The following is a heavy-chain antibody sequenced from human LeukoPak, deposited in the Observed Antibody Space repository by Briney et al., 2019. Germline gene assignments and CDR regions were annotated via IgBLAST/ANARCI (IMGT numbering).Heavy chain of an antibody. Sequence: GGSLRLSCVASGFTFSSYWMSWVRQAPGKGLEWVANIKQDGSEKYYVDSVKGRFTISRDNAKNSLYLQMNSLRAEDTAVYYCARESFYGDELPDFDYWGQGTLVTVSS. CDR3: ARESFYGDELPDFDY. D-gene: IGHD4-17*01. J-gene: IGHJ4*02. V-gene: IGHV3-7*01. CDR1: GFTFSSYW. CDR2: IKQDGSEK.